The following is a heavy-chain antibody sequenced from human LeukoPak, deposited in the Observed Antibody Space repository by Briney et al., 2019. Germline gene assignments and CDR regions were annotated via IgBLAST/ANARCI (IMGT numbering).Heavy chain of an antibody. CDR3: ARGYSYGDNWFDP. CDR2: MNPNSGNT. D-gene: IGHD5-18*01. CDR1: GYTFTGYY. V-gene: IGHV1-8*03. J-gene: IGHJ5*02. Sequence: GASVKVSCKASGYTFTGYYMHWVRQATGQGLEWMGWMNPNSGNTDYAQKFQGRVTITRNTSISTAYMELSSLRSEDTAVYYCARGYSYGDNWFDPWGQGTLVTVSS.